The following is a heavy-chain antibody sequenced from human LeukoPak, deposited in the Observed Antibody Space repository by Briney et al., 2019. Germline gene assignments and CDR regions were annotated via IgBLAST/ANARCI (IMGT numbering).Heavy chain of an antibody. J-gene: IGHJ5*02. CDR3: ARAELPYYDFWSGYYTAWFDP. CDR2: IYTSGST. Sequence: TSETLPLTCTVSGGSISSYYWSWIRQPAGKGLEWIGRIYTSGSTNYNPSLKSRVTMSVDTSKNQFSLKLSSVTAADTAVYYCARAELPYYDFWSGYYTAWFDPWGQGTLVTVSS. V-gene: IGHV4-4*07. D-gene: IGHD3-3*01. CDR1: GGSISSYY.